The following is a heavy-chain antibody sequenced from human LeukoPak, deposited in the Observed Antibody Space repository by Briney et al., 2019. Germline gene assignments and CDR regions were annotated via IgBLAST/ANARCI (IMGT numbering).Heavy chain of an antibody. CDR1: GDSVSNNSAA. Sequence: SQTLSLTCAVSGDSVSNNSAAWNWIRQSPSSGLEWLGRTYYRSKWYNDYAVSVKSRITINPDTSKNQFSLQVNSVTPEDTAVYYCARAPTPIIAVAGSFDYWCQGTLVTVSS. CDR3: ARAPTPIIAVAGSFDY. D-gene: IGHD6-19*01. V-gene: IGHV6-1*01. CDR2: TYYRSKWYN. J-gene: IGHJ4*02.